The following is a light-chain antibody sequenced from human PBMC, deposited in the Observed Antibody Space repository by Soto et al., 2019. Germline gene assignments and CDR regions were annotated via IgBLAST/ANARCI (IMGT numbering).Light chain of an antibody. CDR1: SSDFGAYNF. Sequence: QSALTQPASVSGSPGQSITISCTGTSSDFGAYNFVSWYQQHPGKAPKLMIYDVSNRPSGVSNRFSGSKSGKTASLTISGLQAEDESDYYCTSYTPSNTLVFGGGTKLTVL. V-gene: IGLV2-14*01. CDR2: DVS. CDR3: TSYTPSNTLV. J-gene: IGLJ2*01.